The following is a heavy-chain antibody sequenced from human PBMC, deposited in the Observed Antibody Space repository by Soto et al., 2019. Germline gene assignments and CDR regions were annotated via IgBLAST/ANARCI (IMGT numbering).Heavy chain of an antibody. CDR1: GGTFSSYA. CDR2: IIPIFGTA. CDR3: ARLSSIAARPAYYYYYGMDV. V-gene: IGHV1-69*13. Sequence: ASVKVSCKASGGTFSSYAISWVRQAPGQGLGWMGGIIPIFGTANYAQKFQGRVTITADESTSTAYMGLSSLRSEDTAVYYCARLSSIAARPAYYYYYGMDVWGQGTTVTVSS. J-gene: IGHJ6*02. D-gene: IGHD6-6*01.